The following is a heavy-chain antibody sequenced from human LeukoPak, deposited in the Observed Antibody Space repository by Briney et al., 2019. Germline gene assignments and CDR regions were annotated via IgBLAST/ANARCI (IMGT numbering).Heavy chain of an antibody. J-gene: IGHJ3*02. Sequence: GGSLRLSCAASGFTFSSYAMSWVRQAPGKGLEWVSAISGSGGSTYYADSVKGRFTISRDNSKNTLYLQMNSLRAEDTAVYYCANARNLGRNRPLHAFDIWGQGTMVTVSS. CDR1: GFTFSSYA. CDR2: ISGSGGST. D-gene: IGHD1-14*01. V-gene: IGHV3-23*01. CDR3: ANARNLGRNRPLHAFDI.